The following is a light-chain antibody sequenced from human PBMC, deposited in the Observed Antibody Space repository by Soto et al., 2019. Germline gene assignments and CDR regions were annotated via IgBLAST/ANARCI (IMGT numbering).Light chain of an antibody. CDR2: AAS. Sequence: DIQMTQSPSSLSASVGDRVTITCRASPSISSYLNWYQQKPGKAPNLLIYAASSLQSGVPSSFSGSGSRTDFTLTISSLQPEDFATYYCQQSYSTPLTFGGGTKVEIK. J-gene: IGKJ4*01. V-gene: IGKV1-39*01. CDR1: PSISSY. CDR3: QQSYSTPLT.